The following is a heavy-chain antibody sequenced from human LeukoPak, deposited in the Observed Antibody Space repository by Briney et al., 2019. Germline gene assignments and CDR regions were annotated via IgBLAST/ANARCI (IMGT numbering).Heavy chain of an antibody. Sequence: PSETLSLTCTVSGGSISSYYWSWIRHPPGKGLELIGYIYYSGSTNYNPSLKSRVTISVDTSKNQFSLKLSSVTAADTAVYYCAREGEILYYGMDVWGQGTTVTVSS. D-gene: IGHD1-26*01. V-gene: IGHV4-59*01. CDR1: GGSISSYY. CDR3: AREGEILYYGMDV. J-gene: IGHJ6*02. CDR2: IYYSGST.